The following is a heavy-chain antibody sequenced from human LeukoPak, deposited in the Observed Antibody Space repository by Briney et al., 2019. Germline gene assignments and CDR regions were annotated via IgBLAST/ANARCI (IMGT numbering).Heavy chain of an antibody. CDR2: IYYSGST. D-gene: IGHD5-12*01. J-gene: IGHJ4*02. Sequence: SETLSLTCTVSGGSISSGSYYWSWIRQPPGKGLEWIGYIYYSGSTNYNPSLKSRVTISVDTSKNQFSLKLSSVTAADTAVYYCARVSGYDWESFYDYWGQGTLVTVSS. CDR1: GGSISSGSYY. V-gene: IGHV4-61*01. CDR3: ARVSGYDWESFYDY.